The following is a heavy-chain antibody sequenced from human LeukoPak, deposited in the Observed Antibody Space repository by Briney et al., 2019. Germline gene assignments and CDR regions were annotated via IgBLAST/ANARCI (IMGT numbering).Heavy chain of an antibody. D-gene: IGHD6-19*01. CDR2: IYYSGST. Sequence: SETLSLTCTVSGGSISSYYWSWIRQPPGKGLEWIGYIYYSGSTNYNPSLKSRVTISVDTSKNQFSLKLSSVTAADTAVYYCASGIAVARHGMDVWGQGTTVTVSS. V-gene: IGHV4-59*08. CDR1: GGSISSYY. CDR3: ASGIAVARHGMDV. J-gene: IGHJ6*02.